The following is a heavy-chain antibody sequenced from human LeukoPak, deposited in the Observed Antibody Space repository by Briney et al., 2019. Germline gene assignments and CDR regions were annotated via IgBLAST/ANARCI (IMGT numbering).Heavy chain of an antibody. V-gene: IGHV4-39*01. CDR3: ARVVAGLSGRNYYYYYGMDV. J-gene: IGHJ6*02. CDR1: GGSISSSSYY. CDR2: IYYSGST. Sequence: PSETLSLTCTVSGGSISSSSYYWGWIRQPPGKGLEWIGSIYYSGSTYYNPSLKSRVTISVDTSKNQFSLKLSSVTAADTAVYYCARVVAGLSGRNYYYYYGMDVWGQGTTVTVSS. D-gene: IGHD3-10*01.